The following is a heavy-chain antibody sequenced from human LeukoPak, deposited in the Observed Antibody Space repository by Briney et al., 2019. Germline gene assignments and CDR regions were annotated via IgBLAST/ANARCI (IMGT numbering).Heavy chain of an antibody. V-gene: IGHV1-2*02. Sequence: GASVKVSCKASGYTFTSYDINWVRQATGQGLEWMGWMNPNSGGTNSAQKFQGRVTMTRDTSITTAYMELSRLRSDDTAVYYCARVPYYYDNSPKDGFNVWGQGTMVTVSS. J-gene: IGHJ3*01. CDR1: GYTFTSYD. CDR3: ARVPYYYDNSPKDGFNV. CDR2: MNPNSGGT. D-gene: IGHD3-22*01.